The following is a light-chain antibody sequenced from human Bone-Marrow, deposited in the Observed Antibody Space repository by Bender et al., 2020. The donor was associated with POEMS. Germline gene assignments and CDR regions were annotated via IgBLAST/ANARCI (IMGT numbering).Light chain of an antibody. CDR3: QSYDTSLSGSV. Sequence: QSVLTQTPSVSGAPGQRVTIACTGSSSNIGAGHDVHWYQQLPGAAPKLLIYGNTNRPSGVPDRFSGSKSGTSASLVITGLQAEDEADYYCQSYDTSLSGSVFGGGTKLTVL. V-gene: IGLV1-40*01. J-gene: IGLJ2*01. CDR1: SSNIGAGHD. CDR2: GNT.